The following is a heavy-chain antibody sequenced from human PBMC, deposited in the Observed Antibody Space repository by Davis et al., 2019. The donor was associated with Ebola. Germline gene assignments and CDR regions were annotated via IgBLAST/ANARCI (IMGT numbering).Heavy chain of an antibody. CDR2: IRSKAYGGTT. Sequence: GGSLRLSCTASGFTFGDYAMSWVRQAPGKGLEWVGFIRSKAYGGTTEYAASVKGRFTISRDDSKNTLYLQMNSLKTEDTAVYYCTTVPPIVVVPAAIFLYGMDVWGQGTTVTVSS. V-gene: IGHV3-49*04. D-gene: IGHD2-2*01. CDR3: TTVPPIVVVPAAIFLYGMDV. J-gene: IGHJ6*02. CDR1: GFTFGDYA.